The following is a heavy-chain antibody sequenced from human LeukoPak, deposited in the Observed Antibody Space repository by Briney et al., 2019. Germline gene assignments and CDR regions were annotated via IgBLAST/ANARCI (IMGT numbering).Heavy chain of an antibody. Sequence: SVKVSCKASGGTFSSYAISWVRQAPGQGLEWMGGIIPIFGTANYAQKFQGRVAITTDESTSTAYMELSSLRSEDTAVYYCARTHYDFWSPQKGYYMDVWGKGTTVTVSS. V-gene: IGHV1-69*05. D-gene: IGHD3-3*01. J-gene: IGHJ6*03. CDR2: IIPIFGTA. CDR1: GGTFSSYA. CDR3: ARTHYDFWSPQKGYYMDV.